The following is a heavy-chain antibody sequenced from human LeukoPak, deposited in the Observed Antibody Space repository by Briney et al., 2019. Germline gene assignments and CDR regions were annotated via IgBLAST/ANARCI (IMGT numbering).Heavy chain of an antibody. Sequence: GGSLRLSCAASGFTFSDYYMTWIRQAPGNRLECVSYISGRYNYINYADSVKGRFTISRDNSKNTLYLQMNSLRADDTAVYYCTRHPRRLDYWGQGTLVTVSS. D-gene: IGHD4-11*01. CDR2: ISGRYNYI. V-gene: IGHV3-11*03. CDR3: TRHPRRLDY. CDR1: GFTFSDYY. J-gene: IGHJ4*02.